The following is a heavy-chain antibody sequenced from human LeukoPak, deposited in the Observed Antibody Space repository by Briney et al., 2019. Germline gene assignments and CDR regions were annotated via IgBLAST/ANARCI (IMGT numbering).Heavy chain of an antibody. Sequence: PGGSLRLSCAASGFTFSSYTMSWVRQAPGKGLEWVSAISGSGGSTYYADSVKGRFTISRDNSKNTLYLQMNSLRAEDTAVYYCAKAPVRFGELLCDYWGQGTLVTVSS. V-gene: IGHV3-23*01. CDR1: GFTFSSYT. D-gene: IGHD3-10*01. J-gene: IGHJ4*02. CDR3: AKAPVRFGELLCDY. CDR2: ISGSGGST.